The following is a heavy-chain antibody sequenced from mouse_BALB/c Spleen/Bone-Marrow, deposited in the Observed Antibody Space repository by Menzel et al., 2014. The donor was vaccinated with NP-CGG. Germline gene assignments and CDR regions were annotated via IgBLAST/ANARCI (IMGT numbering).Heavy chain of an antibody. CDR2: ISGGGSYT. CDR1: GFTFSNYG. Sequence: DVHLVESGGGLVKSGGSLKLSCAASGFTFSNYGMSWVRQTPEKRLEWVATISGGGSYTFYSDSVKGLFTISRDNAKNNLYLQLSSLRSKDTALYYCARHAYYDQTEVSFVYWGQGTLVTVSA. J-gene: IGHJ3*01. V-gene: IGHV5-9-2*01. CDR3: ARHAYYDQTEVSFVY. D-gene: IGHD2-4*01.